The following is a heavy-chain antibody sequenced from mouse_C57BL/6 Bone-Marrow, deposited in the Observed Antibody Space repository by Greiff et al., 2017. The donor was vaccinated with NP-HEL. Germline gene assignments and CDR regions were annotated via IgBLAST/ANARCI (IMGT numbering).Heavy chain of an antibody. V-gene: IGHV5-17*01. Sequence: EVQGVESGGGLVKPGGSLKLSCAASGFTFSDYGMHWVRQAPEKGLEWVAYISSGSSPIYYADTVKGRFTISRDNAKNTLFLQMTSLRSEDTAMYYCARITPHYYAMDYWGQGTSVTVSS. CDR3: ARITPHYYAMDY. CDR1: GFTFSDYG. J-gene: IGHJ4*01. CDR2: ISSGSSPI.